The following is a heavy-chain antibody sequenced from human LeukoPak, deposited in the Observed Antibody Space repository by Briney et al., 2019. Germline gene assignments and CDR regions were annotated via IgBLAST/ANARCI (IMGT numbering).Heavy chain of an antibody. CDR3: ASGTLLDY. CDR1: DGSISSYY. CDR2: IYYGGST. D-gene: IGHD3-10*01. J-gene: IGHJ4*02. V-gene: IGHV4-59*01. Sequence: SETLSLTCTVSDGSISSYYWSWIRQPPGKGLEWIGFIYYGGSTNYNPSLKSRVTISVDTSKSHFSLKLSSVTAADTAVYYCASGTLLDYWGQGTLVTVSS.